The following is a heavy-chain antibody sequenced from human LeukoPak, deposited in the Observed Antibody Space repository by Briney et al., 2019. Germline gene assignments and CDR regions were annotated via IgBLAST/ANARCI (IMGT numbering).Heavy chain of an antibody. J-gene: IGHJ6*02. CDR1: GFTFSSYA. Sequence: GGSLRLSCAASGFTFSSYAMRWVRQAPGKGLEWVSSTTDSGSRTYYADSVKGRFTISRDNSKNMLYLQMNSLRAEDTAVYYCARVVDVQSGLYGMDVWGQGTTVTVSS. CDR3: ARVVDVQSGLYGMDV. CDR2: TTDSGSRT. V-gene: IGHV3-23*01.